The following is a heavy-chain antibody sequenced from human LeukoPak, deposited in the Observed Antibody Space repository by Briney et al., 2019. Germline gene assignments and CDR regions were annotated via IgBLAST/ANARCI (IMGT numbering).Heavy chain of an antibody. Sequence: PGGSLRLSCAASGFTFSTYVMNWVRLPPGKGLEWVSTISRSGDITYYADSVKGRFTISRDNSKNTLYLQMNSLRAEDTAIYYCATGSTAVAGTKYWGQGILVTVSS. CDR1: GFTFSTYV. J-gene: IGHJ4*02. D-gene: IGHD6-19*01. CDR3: ATGSTAVAGTKY. CDR2: ISRSGDIT. V-gene: IGHV3-23*01.